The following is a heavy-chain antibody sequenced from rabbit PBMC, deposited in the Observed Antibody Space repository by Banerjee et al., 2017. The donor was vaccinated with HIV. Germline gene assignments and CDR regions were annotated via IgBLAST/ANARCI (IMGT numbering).Heavy chain of an antibody. CDR2: IHGIDSTAT. D-gene: IGHD6-1*01. J-gene: IGHJ4*01. Sequence: QEQLEESGGDLVKPEGSLTLTCTASGFSFSGSYWICWVRQAPGKGLEWIACIHGIDSTATGYASWAKGRFTISKTSSTTVTLQMTSLTAADTATYFCARGDAGDGNASFNLWGPGTLVTVS. CDR1: GFSFSGSYW. CDR3: ARGDAGDGNASFNL. V-gene: IGHV1S45*01.